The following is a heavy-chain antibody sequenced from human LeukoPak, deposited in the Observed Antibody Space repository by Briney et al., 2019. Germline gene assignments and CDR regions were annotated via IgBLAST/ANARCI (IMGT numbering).Heavy chain of an antibody. CDR3: ATGRWSINGMDV. J-gene: IGHJ6*04. CDR1: GYTLTELS. Sequence: GASVKVSCKVSGYTLTELSMHWVRQAPGKGLEWMGGFDLEDGETIYAQKFQGRVTMTEDTPTDTAYMELSSLRSEDTAVYYCATGRWSINGMDVWGKGTTVTVSS. CDR2: FDLEDGET. V-gene: IGHV1-24*01. D-gene: IGHD3-3*02.